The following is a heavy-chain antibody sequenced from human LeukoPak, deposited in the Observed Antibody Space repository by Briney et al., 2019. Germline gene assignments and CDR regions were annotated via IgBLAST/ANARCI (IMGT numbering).Heavy chain of an antibody. V-gene: IGHV1-69*05. J-gene: IGHJ2*01. Sequence: ASVKVSCKASGGTFSSYAISWVRQAPGQGLEWMGRIIPIFGTANYAQKFQGRVTITTDESTSTAYMELSSLRSEDTAVYYCARDRYGSYDLWGRGTLVTVSS. CDR3: ARDRYGSYDL. CDR1: GGTFSSYA. D-gene: IGHD4-17*01. CDR2: IIPIFGTA.